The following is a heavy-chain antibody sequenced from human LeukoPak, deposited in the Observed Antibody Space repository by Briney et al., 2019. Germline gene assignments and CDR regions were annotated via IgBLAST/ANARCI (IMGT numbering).Heavy chain of an antibody. V-gene: IGHV3-48*01. Sequence: GGSLRLSCAASGFTSTMFTMNWLRQAPGKGLEWIAFIRGRSDTTYYADSVQGRFTISRDNVEDSVYLQMNSLRVEGTAVYYCARTYDFGIGPPGDAFDIWGQGTLVTVFS. CDR3: ARTYDFGIGPPGDAFDI. CDR2: IRGRSDTT. D-gene: IGHD3-3*01. J-gene: IGHJ3*02. CDR1: GFTSTMFT.